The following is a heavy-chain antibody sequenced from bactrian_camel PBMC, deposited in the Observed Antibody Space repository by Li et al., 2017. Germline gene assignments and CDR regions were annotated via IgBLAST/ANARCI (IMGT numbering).Heavy chain of an antibody. Sequence: VQLVESGGGLVQPGGSLVLSCAASGFTFSTDAMNWVRQAPGKGFEWVSLISSGGGSTLYADSVKGRFTISRDDAKNTLYLELNNLKVDDTGVYYCTKDRCPDGNWCFFGVWGQGTQVTVS. CDR1: GFTFSTDA. J-gene: IGHJ4*01. CDR3: TKDRCPDGNWCFFGV. D-gene: IGHD7*01. CDR2: ISSGGGST. V-gene: IGHV3S31*01.